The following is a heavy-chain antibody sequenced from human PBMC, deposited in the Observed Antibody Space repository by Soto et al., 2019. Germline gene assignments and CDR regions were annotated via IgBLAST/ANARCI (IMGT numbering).Heavy chain of an antibody. Sequence: EVQLVESGGGLVKPGGSLRLSCAASGFTFSSYSMNWVRQAPGKGLEWVSPISSSSSYIYYADSVKGRFTISRDNAKNSLYLQMNSLRAEDTAVYYCARGKGCSGGSCYFDYWGQGTLVTVSS. CDR2: ISSSSSYI. D-gene: IGHD2-15*01. CDR3: ARGKGCSGGSCYFDY. CDR1: GFTFSSYS. V-gene: IGHV3-21*01. J-gene: IGHJ4*02.